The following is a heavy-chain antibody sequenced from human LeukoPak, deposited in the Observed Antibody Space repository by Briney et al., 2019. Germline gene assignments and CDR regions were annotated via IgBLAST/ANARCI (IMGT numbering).Heavy chain of an antibody. CDR3: ARHMFRGYNGYFDY. D-gene: IGHD3-22*01. CDR2: VYYSGST. V-gene: IGHV4-39*01. CDR1: GDSISSSSYY. J-gene: IGHJ4*02. Sequence: SETLSLTCTVSGDSISSSSYYWGWIRQPPGKGLEWIGSVYYSGSTYYNPSLKSRVTISVDTSKNQFFLKLTSVTAADTAVFYCARHMFRGYNGYFDYWGQGTLVTVSS.